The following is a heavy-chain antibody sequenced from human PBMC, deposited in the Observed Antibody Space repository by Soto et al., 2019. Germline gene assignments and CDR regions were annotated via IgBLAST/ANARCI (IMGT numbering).Heavy chain of an antibody. CDR2: IHHSGST. CDR1: GASISSTSSGDW. CDR3: AKMVGATLVDY. V-gene: IGHV4-4*02. J-gene: IGHJ4*02. D-gene: IGHD1-26*01. Sequence: QVQLQESGPGLVKPSGTLSLTCTVSGASISSTSSGDWWSWVRQPPGKGLEWIGEIHHSGSTNYNPSLKRRATMSVGKSKNQFSLRLSSVPAADTAVYYCAKMVGATLVDYWGQGTLVTVSS.